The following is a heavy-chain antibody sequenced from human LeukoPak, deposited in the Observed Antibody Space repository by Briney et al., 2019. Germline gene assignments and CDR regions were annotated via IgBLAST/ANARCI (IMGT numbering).Heavy chain of an antibody. J-gene: IGHJ5*02. CDR1: GFTFTNAW. CDR3: STLWYGA. D-gene: IGHD3-10*01. CDR2: IKSKTDGGTS. V-gene: IGHV3-15*01. Sequence: GSLRHSCPATGFTFTNAWMYWVRQAPGKGLEWVGRIKSKTDGGTSDYAAPVTGRFTISRDDSKSTLYLEMNSLKTEDTGVYYCSTLWYGAWGQGTLVTVSS.